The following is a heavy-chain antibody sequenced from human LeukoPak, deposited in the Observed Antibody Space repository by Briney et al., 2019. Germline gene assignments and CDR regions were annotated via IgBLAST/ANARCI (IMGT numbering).Heavy chain of an antibody. CDR1: GFTFSSYG. Sequence: GGSLRLSCAASGFTFSSYGMSWVRQAPGKGLEWVSAISGSGGSTYYADSVKGRFTISRDNSKNTVDLQMNSLRAEDTAIYYCAKDDAWVRYQDWGQGTVVTVSS. CDR2: ISGSGGST. J-gene: IGHJ4*02. CDR3: AKDDAWVRYQD. V-gene: IGHV3-23*01. D-gene: IGHD3-9*01.